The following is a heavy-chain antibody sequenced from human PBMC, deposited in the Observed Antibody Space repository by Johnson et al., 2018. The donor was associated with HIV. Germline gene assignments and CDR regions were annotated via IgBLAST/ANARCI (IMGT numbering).Heavy chain of an antibody. CDR1: GFTFSSYG. D-gene: IGHD1-26*01. CDR3: ASEGALWSDAFDI. V-gene: IGHV3-30*19. Sequence: QVQLVESGGGVVQPGRSLRLSCAASGFTFSSYGMHWVRQAPGKGLAWVAAIWYDGSNKFYADSVKGRFTISRDNSKNTLFLQMNSLRAEDTAVYYCASEGALWSDAFDIWGQGTMVTVSS. J-gene: IGHJ3*02. CDR2: IWYDGSNK.